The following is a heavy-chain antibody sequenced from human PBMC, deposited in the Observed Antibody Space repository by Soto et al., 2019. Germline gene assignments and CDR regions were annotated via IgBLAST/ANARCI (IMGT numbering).Heavy chain of an antibody. CDR2: IWYDGSNK. V-gene: IGHV3-33*01. J-gene: IGHJ3*02. D-gene: IGHD4-17*01. CDR3: AFRVLDYGDYGDAFDI. Sequence: GGSLRLSCAASGFTFSSYGMHWVRQAPGKGLEWVAVIWYDGSNKYYADSVKGRFTISRDNSKNTLYLQMNSLRAEDTAVYYCAFRVLDYGDYGDAFDIWGQGTMVTVSS. CDR1: GFTFSSYG.